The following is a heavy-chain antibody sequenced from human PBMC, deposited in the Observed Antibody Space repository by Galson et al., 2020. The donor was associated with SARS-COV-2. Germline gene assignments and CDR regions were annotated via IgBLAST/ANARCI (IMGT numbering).Heavy chain of an antibody. CDR1: GFTFSSYG. V-gene: IGHV3-33*01. CDR3: ARDWDYYDSSALDY. CDR2: IWYDGSNK. D-gene: IGHD3-22*01. Sequence: GGSLRLSCAASGFTFSSYGMHWVRQAPGKGLEWVAVIWYDGSNKYYADSVKGRFTIYRDNSKNTLYLQMNSLRAEDTAVYYCARDWDYYDSSALDYWGQGTLVTVSS. J-gene: IGHJ4*02.